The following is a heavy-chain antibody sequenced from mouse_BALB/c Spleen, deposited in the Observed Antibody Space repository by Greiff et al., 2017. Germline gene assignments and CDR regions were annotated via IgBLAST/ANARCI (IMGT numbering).Heavy chain of an antibody. CDR1: GYAFSSYW. CDR3: ARSDPLWYFDV. V-gene: IGHV1-80*01. Sequence: QVQLQQSGAELVRPGSSVKISCKASGYAFSSYWMNWVKQRPGQGLEWIGQIYPGDGDTNYNGKFKGKATLTADKSSSTAYMQLSSLTSEDSAVYFCARSDPLWYFDVWGAGTTVTVSS. J-gene: IGHJ1*01. CDR2: IYPGDGDT.